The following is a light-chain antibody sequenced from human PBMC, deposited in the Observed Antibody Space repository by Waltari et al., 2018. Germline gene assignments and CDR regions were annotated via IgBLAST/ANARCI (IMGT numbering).Light chain of an antibody. CDR1: NSDVAAYNY. CDR3: CSYAGLGIYV. CDR2: EVT. Sequence: QSVLTQPPPPTGSPGRSVPYPCTGPNSDVAAYNYVPWYQQHPGKVPKLLIYEVTKRPSGVPDRFSGSKSGNTASLTVSGLQADDEADYYCCSYAGLGIYVFGTGTKVTVL. J-gene: IGLJ1*01. V-gene: IGLV2-8*01.